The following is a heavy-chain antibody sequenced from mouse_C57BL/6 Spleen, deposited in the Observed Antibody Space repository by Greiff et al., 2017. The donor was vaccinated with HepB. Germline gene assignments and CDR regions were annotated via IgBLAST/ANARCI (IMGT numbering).Heavy chain of an antibody. CDR2: IHPNSGST. V-gene: IGHV1-64*01. D-gene: IGHD3-2*02. Sequence: QVQLQQSGAELVKPGASVKLSCKASGYTFTSYWMHWVKQRPGQGLEWIGMIHPNSGSTNYNEKFKSKATLTVDKSSSTAYMQLSSLTSEDSAVYYCASPLDSSGYGIAYWGQGTLVTVSA. CDR3: ASPLDSSGYGIAY. J-gene: IGHJ3*01. CDR1: GYTFTSYW.